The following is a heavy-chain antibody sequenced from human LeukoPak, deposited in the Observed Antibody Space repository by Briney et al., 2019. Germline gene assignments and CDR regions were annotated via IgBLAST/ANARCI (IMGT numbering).Heavy chain of an antibody. Sequence: PAVTLSLTCTVSGGSTSSSRYYWGWIRQPPGKGLEWIESIYYGGSTYYNPSLKSRVTISVDTSKDQFSLKLSSVTAADTAVYYCARHHNNFLYNGDMDVWGRGTTVTVSS. J-gene: IGHJ6*02. CDR3: ARHHNNFLYNGDMDV. V-gene: IGHV4-39*01. CDR1: GGSTSSSRYY. CDR2: IYYGGST. D-gene: IGHD1-1*01.